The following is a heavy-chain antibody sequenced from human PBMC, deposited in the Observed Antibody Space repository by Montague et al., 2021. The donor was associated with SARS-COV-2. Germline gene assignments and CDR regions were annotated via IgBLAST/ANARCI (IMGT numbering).Heavy chain of an antibody. CDR2: INHGGST. V-gene: IGHV4-34*01. CDR1: GGSFSAYD. J-gene: IGHJ4*02. Sequence: SETLSLTCAVYGGSFSAYDWSWIRLSPRNGLEWIGEINHGGSTTYKPSLKSRGTVSVDMSKNQFSLKLSSVSAADTAVYYCARVRVEITMIAVVFTGGIYYFGYWGRGTLVTVSS. D-gene: IGHD3-22*01. CDR3: ARVRVEITMIAVVFTGGIYYFGY.